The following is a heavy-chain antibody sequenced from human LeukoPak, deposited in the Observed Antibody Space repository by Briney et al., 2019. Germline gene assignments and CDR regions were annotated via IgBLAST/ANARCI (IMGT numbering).Heavy chain of an antibody. CDR2: ISGSGGST. CDR3: AKVSSPYYYDSSGYPKSDY. V-gene: IGHV3-23*01. J-gene: IGHJ4*02. D-gene: IGHD3-22*01. CDR1: GFTFSSYA. Sequence: PGGSLRLSCAASGFTFSSYAMSWVRQAPGKGLEWVSAISGSGGSTYYADSVKGRFTISRDNSKNTLYLQMNSLRAEDTAVYYCAKVSSPYYYDSSGYPKSDYWGQGTLVTVSS.